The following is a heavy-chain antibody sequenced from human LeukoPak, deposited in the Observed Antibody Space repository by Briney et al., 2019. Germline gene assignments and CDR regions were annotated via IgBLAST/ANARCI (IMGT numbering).Heavy chain of an antibody. CDR3: ARDDYDIVTGYYSMYSYGVDV. V-gene: IGHV3-48*03. Sequence: PGGSLRLSCEASGFTFSSYEMNWVRQAPGKGLEWISYISSGGMTIYYADSLRGRFTVSRDNTKNSLFLQMNSLRAEDTAVYFCARDDYDIVTGYYSMYSYGVDVWGQGTAVTVSS. CDR1: GFTFSSYE. J-gene: IGHJ6*02. CDR2: ISSGGMTI. D-gene: IGHD3-9*01.